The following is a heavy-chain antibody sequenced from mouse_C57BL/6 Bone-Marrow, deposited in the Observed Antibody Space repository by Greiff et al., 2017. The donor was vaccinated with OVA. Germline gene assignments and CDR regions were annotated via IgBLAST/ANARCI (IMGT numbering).Heavy chain of an antibody. CDR2: ISSGSSTI. CDR1: GFTFSDYG. V-gene: IGHV5-17*01. D-gene: IGHD1-1*01. CDR3: ARGGSSYLPYWYFDV. Sequence: EVQVVESGGGLVKPGGSLKLSCAASGFTFSDYGMHWVRQAPEKGLEWVAYISSGSSTIYYAATVKGRFPISSDNAKNTLFLQMTGLRSEDTAMYYCARGGSSYLPYWYFDVWGTGTTVTVSS. J-gene: IGHJ1*03.